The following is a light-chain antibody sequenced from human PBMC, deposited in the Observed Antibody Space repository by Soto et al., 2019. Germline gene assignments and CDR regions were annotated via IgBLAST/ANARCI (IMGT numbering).Light chain of an antibody. Sequence: DIQMTQSPSTLSASVGDRVTITCRASQTINNWLAWYRQKPGKPPKLLISKVSNLESGVPSRFSGSGSETEFTLTISCLQPDDFATYYCQQYNSYSLLTFAGGTRVDIK. J-gene: IGKJ4*01. V-gene: IGKV1-5*03. CDR2: KVS. CDR1: QTINNW. CDR3: QQYNSYSLLT.